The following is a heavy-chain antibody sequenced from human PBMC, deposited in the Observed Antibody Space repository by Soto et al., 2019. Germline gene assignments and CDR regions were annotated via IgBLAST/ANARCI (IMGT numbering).Heavy chain of an antibody. D-gene: IGHD3-10*01. Sequence: GGSLRLSCAASGFTFSSYAMHWVRQAPGKGLEWVAVISYDGSNKYYADSVKGRFTISRDNSKNTLYLQMNSLRAEDTAVYYCARDRSPYGSGSYYGMDVWGQGTTVTVSS. V-gene: IGHV3-30-3*01. CDR2: ISYDGSNK. CDR3: ARDRSPYGSGSYYGMDV. J-gene: IGHJ6*02. CDR1: GFTFSSYA.